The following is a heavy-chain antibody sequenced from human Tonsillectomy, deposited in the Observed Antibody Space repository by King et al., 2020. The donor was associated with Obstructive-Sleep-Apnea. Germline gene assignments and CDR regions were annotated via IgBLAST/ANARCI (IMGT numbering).Heavy chain of an antibody. D-gene: IGHD3/OR15-3a*01. V-gene: IGHV3-23*04. Sequence: VQLVESGGGLVQPGGSLRVSCAASGFTFSSYAMNLVRQDPGKGLEWVSAISGSGGSTYYAASVKGRFTISRDNSKNTLYLQMNSLRADDTALYYCAKDIGTGYHYYGMDVWGQGTTVTVSS. CDR2: ISGSGGST. CDR1: GFTFSSYA. J-gene: IGHJ6*02. CDR3: AKDIGTGYHYYGMDV.